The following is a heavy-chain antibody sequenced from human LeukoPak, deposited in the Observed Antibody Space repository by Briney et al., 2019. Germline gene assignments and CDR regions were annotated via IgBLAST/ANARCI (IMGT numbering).Heavy chain of an antibody. CDR2: IRYDGSNK. J-gene: IGHJ6*03. D-gene: IGHD6-19*01. CDR1: GFTFSSYG. Sequence: GGSLRLSCAASGFTFSSYGMHWVRQAPGKGLEWVAFIRYDGSNKYYADSVKGRFTISRDNSKNTLYLQMNSLRAEDTAVYYCGGAVDPKLDYYYYYMDVWGKGTTVTVSS. CDR3: GGAVDPKLDYYYYYMDV. V-gene: IGHV3-30*02.